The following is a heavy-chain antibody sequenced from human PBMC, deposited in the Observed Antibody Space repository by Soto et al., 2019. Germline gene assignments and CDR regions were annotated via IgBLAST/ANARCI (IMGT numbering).Heavy chain of an antibody. V-gene: IGHV1-18*01. CDR1: GGTFSSYG. D-gene: IGHD2-15*01. CDR2: ISAYNGNK. Sequence: GASVKVSCKASGGTFSSYGSSWVRQAPGQGLEWMGWISAYNGNKKYAQKLQGRVTMTRDTSTSTVYMELNSLRAEDTAVYYCARDGCSGSNCLNWFDPWGQGTLVTVSS. CDR3: ARDGCSGSNCLNWFDP. J-gene: IGHJ5*02.